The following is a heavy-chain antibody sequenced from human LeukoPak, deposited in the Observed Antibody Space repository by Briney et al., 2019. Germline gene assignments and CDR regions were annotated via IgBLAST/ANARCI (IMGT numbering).Heavy chain of an antibody. Sequence: GGSLRLSCAASGFTFSSYWMSWVRQAPGKGLEWVSSISSSSSYIYYADSVKGRFTISRDNAKNSLYLQMNSLRAEDTAVYYCAKRGGSRYFDYWGQGTLVTVSS. CDR2: ISSSSSYI. CDR3: AKRGGSRYFDY. J-gene: IGHJ4*02. D-gene: IGHD3-16*01. V-gene: IGHV3-21*01. CDR1: GFTFSSYW.